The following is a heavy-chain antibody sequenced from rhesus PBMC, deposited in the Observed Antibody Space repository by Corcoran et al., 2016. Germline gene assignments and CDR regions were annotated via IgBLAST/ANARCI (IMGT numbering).Heavy chain of an antibody. CDR2: ISPYKGNK. D-gene: IGHD4-35*01. V-gene: IGHV1-180*01. CDR1: GYTFHPSY. CDR3: TRDAGYGNYRFDV. Sequence: QVQLVQSGAEIKQPGASVTLSCKASGYTFHPSYIPWVRQAPGQGLEWIGLISPYKGNKGYAQNFQGRVTITTDTSTSTGYMELSSLRSEDTAVYYCTRDAGYGNYRFDVWGPGVLVTVSS. J-gene: IGHJ5-1*01.